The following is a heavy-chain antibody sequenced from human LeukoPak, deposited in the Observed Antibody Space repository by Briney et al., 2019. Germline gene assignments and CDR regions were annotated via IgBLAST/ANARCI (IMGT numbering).Heavy chain of an antibody. Sequence: GSLRLSCAASGFTFSSYGMHWVRQAPGKGLEWVAVIWYDGSNKYYADSVKGRFTISRDNSKNTLYLQMNSLRAEDTAVYFCARGGHCSTTSCSNYDGMDVWGQGTTLTVSS. CDR3: ARGGHCSTTSCSNYDGMDV. V-gene: IGHV3-33*01. CDR1: GFTFSSYG. CDR2: IWYDGSNK. D-gene: IGHD2-2*01. J-gene: IGHJ6*02.